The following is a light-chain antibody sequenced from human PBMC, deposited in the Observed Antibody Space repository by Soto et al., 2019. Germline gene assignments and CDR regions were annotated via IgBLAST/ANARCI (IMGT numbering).Light chain of an antibody. CDR2: AAS. CDR1: QSISSW. V-gene: IGKV1-5*01. CDR3: QQYNDYSAT. J-gene: IGKJ1*01. Sequence: DFQMTQSPSTLSASVGGRVTITCRASQSISSWLAWYQQKPGKAPKLLIYAASTLQSGVPSRFSGSGSGTEFTLTISSLQPDDFATYYCQQYNDYSATFGQGTKV.